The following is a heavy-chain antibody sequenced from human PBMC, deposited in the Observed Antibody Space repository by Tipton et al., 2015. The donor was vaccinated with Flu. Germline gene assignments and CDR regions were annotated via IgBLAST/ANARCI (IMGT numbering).Heavy chain of an antibody. D-gene: IGHD2/OR15-2a*01. CDR2: IYTSGST. J-gene: IGHJ5*02. CDR1: GGSISSGSYY. V-gene: IGHV4-61*02. Sequence: TLSLTCTVSGGSISSGSYYWSWIRQPAGKGLEWIGRIYTSGSTKYNPSLKSRVAISVDTSKNQFSPKLSSVTAADTAVYYCARGQIFGWFDPWGQGTLVTVSS. CDR3: ARGQIFGWFDP.